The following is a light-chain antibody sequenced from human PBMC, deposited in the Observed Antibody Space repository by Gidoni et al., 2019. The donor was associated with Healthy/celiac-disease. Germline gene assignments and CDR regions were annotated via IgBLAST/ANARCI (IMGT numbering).Light chain of an antibody. V-gene: IGLV3-1*01. CDR1: KLGDKY. CDR3: HAWDSSTVV. Sequence: SYELTQPPSVSVSPGQTASITCSGDKLGDKYACWYQQKPGQSPVLVIYQDSKRPSGIPARFSGSNSGNTATLTISGTQAMDEADYYCHAWDSSTVVFGGGTKLTVL. CDR2: QDS. J-gene: IGLJ2*01.